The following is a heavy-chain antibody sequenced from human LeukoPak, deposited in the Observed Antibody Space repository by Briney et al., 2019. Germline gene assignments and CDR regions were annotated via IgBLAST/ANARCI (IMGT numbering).Heavy chain of an antibody. CDR2: MNPNSGNT. J-gene: IGHJ6*03. V-gene: IGHV1-8*01. CDR1: GYTFTSYD. D-gene: IGHD2-2*01. Sequence: GASVKVSCKASGYTFTSYDINWVRQATGQGLERMGWMNPNSGNTGYAQKFQGRVTMTRNTSISTAYMELSSLRSEDTAVYYCARGAGQLPSPYYYYYYMDVWGKGTTVTVSS. CDR3: ARGAGQLPSPYYYYYYMDV.